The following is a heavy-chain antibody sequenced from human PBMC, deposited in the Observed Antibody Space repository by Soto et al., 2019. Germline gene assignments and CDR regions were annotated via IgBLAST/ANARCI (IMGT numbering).Heavy chain of an antibody. J-gene: IGHJ6*02. D-gene: IGHD3-10*01. CDR2: IIPIFGTA. Sequence: SSVKVSCNASGGTFSSYAISWVRQAPGQGLEWMGGIIPIFGTANYAQKFQGRVTITADESTSTAYMELSSLRSEDTAVYYCARDQRITMVRGVIRTYGIDVWGQGTTVTVSS. CDR1: GGTFSSYA. V-gene: IGHV1-69*13. CDR3: ARDQRITMVRGVIRTYGIDV.